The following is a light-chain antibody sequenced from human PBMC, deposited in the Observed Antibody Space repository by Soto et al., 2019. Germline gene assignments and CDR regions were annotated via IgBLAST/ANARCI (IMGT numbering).Light chain of an antibody. CDR2: RNS. CDR1: SSNIGSNF. Sequence: QSVLTQAPSASGTPGQRVTISCSGSSSNIGSNFVYWYQQLPGTAPKLLIYRNSQRPSGAPDRVSGSKSGTSASLAISGLRSEDEADYHCSSWDDSLGGPVFGGGTKLTVL. J-gene: IGLJ3*02. V-gene: IGLV1-47*01. CDR3: SSWDDSLGGPV.